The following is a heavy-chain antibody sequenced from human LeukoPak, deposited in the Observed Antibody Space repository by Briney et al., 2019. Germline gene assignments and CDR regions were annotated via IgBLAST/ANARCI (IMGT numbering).Heavy chain of an antibody. CDR1: GFTFSSYS. CDR3: ARSQSGSMTFQH. CDR2: ISSGSSSI. D-gene: IGHD1-26*01. V-gene: IGHV3-48*04. Sequence: GGSLRLSCAASGFTFSSYSMDWVRQAPGKGLEWVSYISSGSSSIYYADSVKGRFTISRDNAKNSLYLQMNSLRADDTAVYYCARSQSGSMTFQHWGQGTLVTVSS. J-gene: IGHJ1*01.